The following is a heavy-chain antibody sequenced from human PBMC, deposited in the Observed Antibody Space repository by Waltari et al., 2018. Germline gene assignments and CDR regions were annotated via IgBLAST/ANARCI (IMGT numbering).Heavy chain of an antibody. CDR2: ISAYNGNT. V-gene: IGHV1-18*01. J-gene: IGHJ3*02. CDR1: GYPFPTYG. CDR3: ASANPRDAFDI. Sequence: QVQLVQSGAEVKKPGASVKVSCKASGYPFPTYGFTWWRQAPGQGLEWMGWISAYNGNTNYAQKLQGRVTMTTDTSTSTAYMELRSLRSDDTAVYYCASANPRDAFDIWGQGTMVTVSS.